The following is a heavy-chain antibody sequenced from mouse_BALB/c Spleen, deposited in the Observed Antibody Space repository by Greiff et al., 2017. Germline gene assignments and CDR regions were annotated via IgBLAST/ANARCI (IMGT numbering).Heavy chain of an antibody. Sequence: QVQLQQSGAELVKPGASVKMSCKASGYTFTSYWMHWVKQRPGQGLEWIGVIDPSDSYTSYNQKFKGKATLTVDTSSSTAYMQLSSLTSEDSAVYYCTRDWYFDVWGAGTTVTVSS. V-gene: IGHV1S127*01. CDR2: IDPSDSYT. CDR3: TRDWYFDV. J-gene: IGHJ1*01. CDR1: GYTFTSYW.